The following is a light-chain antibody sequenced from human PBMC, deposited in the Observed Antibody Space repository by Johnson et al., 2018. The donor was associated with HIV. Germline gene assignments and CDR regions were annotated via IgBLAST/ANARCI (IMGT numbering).Light chain of an antibody. Sequence: QSVLTQPPSVSAAPGQKVTISCSGSSSNIGKNYVSWYQLLPGTAPKLLIYDYDKRPSGIPDRFSGSKSGTSATLGITGLQTGDEADYYCGTWDTSLSGGVFGTGTKVTAL. CDR1: SSNIGKNY. J-gene: IGLJ1*01. CDR3: GTWDTSLSGGV. CDR2: DYD. V-gene: IGLV1-51*01.